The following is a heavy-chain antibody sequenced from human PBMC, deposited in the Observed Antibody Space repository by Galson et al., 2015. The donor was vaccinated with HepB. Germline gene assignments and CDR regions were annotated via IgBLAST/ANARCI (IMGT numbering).Heavy chain of an antibody. D-gene: IGHD5-24*01. J-gene: IGHJ4*02. Sequence: LSLTCAVSGDSISNDRWWSWVRQPPGEGLEWIGEAYHSGGTNYRPSLNSRVTISMDKSKNQFSLKLTSVTAADTAVYYCARAKESRGYFDYWGQGTLVTVAS. CDR3: ARAKESRGYFDY. CDR2: AYHSGGT. V-gene: IGHV4-4*02. CDR1: GDSISNDRW.